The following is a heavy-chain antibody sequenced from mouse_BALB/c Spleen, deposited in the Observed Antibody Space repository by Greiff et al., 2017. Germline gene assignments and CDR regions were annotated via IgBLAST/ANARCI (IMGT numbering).Heavy chain of an antibody. D-gene: IGHD2-1*01. CDR1: GYSITSDYA. Sequence: EVKLEESGPGLVKPSQSLSLTCTVTGYSITSDYAWNWIRQFPGNKLEWMGYISYSGSTSYNPSLKSRISITRDTSKNQFFLQLNSVTTEDTATYYCARSLYYGNPPWFAYWGQGTLVTVSA. V-gene: IGHV3-2*02. CDR2: ISYSGST. J-gene: IGHJ3*01. CDR3: ARSLYYGNPPWFAY.